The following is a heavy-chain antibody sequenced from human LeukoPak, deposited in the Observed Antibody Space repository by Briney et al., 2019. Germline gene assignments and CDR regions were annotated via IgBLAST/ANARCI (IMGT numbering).Heavy chain of an antibody. CDR2: ISAYNGNT. CDR3: ARAPDDYDLWSGPFDY. J-gene: IGHJ4*02. CDR1: GYTFTSYG. V-gene: IGHV1-18*01. Sequence: ASVKVSCKASGYTFTSYGISWVRQAPGQGLEWMGWISAYNGNTNYAQKLQGRVTMTTDTSTSTAYMELRSLRSDDTAVYYCARAPDDYDLWSGPFDYWGRGTLVTVSS. D-gene: IGHD3-3*01.